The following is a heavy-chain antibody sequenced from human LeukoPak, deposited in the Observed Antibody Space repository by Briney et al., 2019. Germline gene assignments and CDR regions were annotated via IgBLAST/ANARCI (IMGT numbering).Heavy chain of an antibody. J-gene: IGHJ4*02. CDR1: GGSISSYY. D-gene: IGHD3-9*01. CDR2: MYYSGST. CDR3: ASSSVLRYVDWLPMPFDY. Sequence: SETLSLTCTVSGGSISSYYWSWIRQPPGKGLEWIGYMYYSGSTNYNPSLKSRVTISVDTSKNQFSLKLSSVTAADTAVYYCASSSVLRYVDWLPMPFDYWGQGTLVTVSS. V-gene: IGHV4-59*01.